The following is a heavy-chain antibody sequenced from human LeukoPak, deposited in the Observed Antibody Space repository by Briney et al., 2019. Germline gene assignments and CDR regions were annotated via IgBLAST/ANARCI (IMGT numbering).Heavy chain of an antibody. V-gene: IGHV3-64D*06. D-gene: IGHD3-16*01. CDR3: VKDPFFYYGVVV. CDR2: IHHDGSGT. Sequence: GGSLRLSCSASGFSFSAYSMHWVRQTPGKGLEFVSAIHHDGSGTFYADSVKGRFTISRDNSKNTLYLQMSSLSIEDTAIYHCVKDPFFYYGVVVWGQGTTVTVSS. J-gene: IGHJ6*02. CDR1: GFSFSAYS.